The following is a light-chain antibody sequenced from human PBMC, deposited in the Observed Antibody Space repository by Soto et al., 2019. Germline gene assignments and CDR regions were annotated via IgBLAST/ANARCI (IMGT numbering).Light chain of an antibody. CDR3: QQSLGIPYT. J-gene: IGKJ2*01. CDR1: QSITGY. Sequence: DIQMTQSPSSLSASVGDRVTITCRASQSITGYLNWYQQKPGKAPKLLIYAASSLQSGVPSSFSGRGSGTDFTLTISSLQRDDFATYFCQQSLGIPYTFGQGTRLETK. V-gene: IGKV1-39*01. CDR2: AAS.